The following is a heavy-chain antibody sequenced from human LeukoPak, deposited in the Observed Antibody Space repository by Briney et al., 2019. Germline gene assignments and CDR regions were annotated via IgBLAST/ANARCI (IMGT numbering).Heavy chain of an antibody. CDR1: GYTFTSYG. CDR3: ARVPHERRYYYGMGV. V-gene: IGHV1-18*01. D-gene: IGHD6-25*01. CDR2: ISAYNGNT. J-gene: IGHJ6*02. Sequence: ASVKVSCKASGYTFTSYGISWVRQAPGRGLEWMGWISAYNGNTNYAQKLQGRVTMTRNTSISTAYMELSSLRSEDTAVYYCARVPHERRYYYGMGVWGQGTTVTVSS.